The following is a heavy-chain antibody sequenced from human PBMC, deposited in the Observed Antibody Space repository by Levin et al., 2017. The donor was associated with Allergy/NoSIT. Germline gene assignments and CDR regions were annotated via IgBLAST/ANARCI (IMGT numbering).Heavy chain of an antibody. J-gene: IGHJ5*02. V-gene: IGHV3-30*04. CDR3: ARDLLTRARDWFDP. Sequence: GESLKISCAASGFTFSSYAMPWVRQAPGKGLEWVAVISYDGSNKYYADSVKGRFTISRDNSKNTLYLQMNSLRAEDTAVYYCARDLLTRARDWFDPWGQGTLVTVSS. CDR1: GFTFSSYA. D-gene: IGHD1-1*01. CDR2: ISYDGSNK.